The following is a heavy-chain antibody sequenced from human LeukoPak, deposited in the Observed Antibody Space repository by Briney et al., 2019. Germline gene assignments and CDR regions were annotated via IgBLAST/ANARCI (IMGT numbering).Heavy chain of an antibody. CDR2: ISYDGNHK. CDR1: GFTFSSYA. J-gene: IGHJ4*02. V-gene: IGHV3-30-3*01. D-gene: IGHD1-26*01. CDR3: AGVVGGTWLIDY. Sequence: GGSLRLSCAGSGFTFSSYAMHWVRQAPGKGLEWVAYISYDGNHKYYADSVKGPFTISRDNSKSTLYVQMNRLRPEDTAVYYCAGVVGGTWLIDYWGQGTLVTVSS.